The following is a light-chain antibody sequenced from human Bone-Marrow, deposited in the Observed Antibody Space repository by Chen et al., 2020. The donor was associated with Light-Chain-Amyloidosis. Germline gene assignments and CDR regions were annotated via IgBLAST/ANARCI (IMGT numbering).Light chain of an antibody. V-gene: IGLV1-47*01. CDR3: ASRDGSLSGYV. Sequence: QSVLTQPPSASGTPGQRVTISCSGASSNIGSNYVYWYQHFPGAAPTLLIPRNNERTSGVPDRLAASKSGTPDFLAISGLRSEDEADHDCASRDGSLSGYVLGTGPKVIVI. CDR1: SSNIGSNY. J-gene: IGLJ1*01. CDR2: RNN.